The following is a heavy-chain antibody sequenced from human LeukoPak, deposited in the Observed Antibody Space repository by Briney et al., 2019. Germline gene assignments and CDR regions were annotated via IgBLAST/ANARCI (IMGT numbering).Heavy chain of an antibody. Sequence: GGSLRLSCAASGFTFSSYAMHWVRQAPGKGLEWVAVISYDGSNKYYADSVKGRFTISRDNSKNTLYLQMNSLRAEDTAVYYCARDLSGVTGYTYGRGIDYWGQGTLVTVSS. D-gene: IGHD5-18*01. J-gene: IGHJ4*02. CDR1: GFTFSSYA. CDR2: ISYDGSNK. CDR3: ARDLSGVTGYTYGRGIDY. V-gene: IGHV3-30*04.